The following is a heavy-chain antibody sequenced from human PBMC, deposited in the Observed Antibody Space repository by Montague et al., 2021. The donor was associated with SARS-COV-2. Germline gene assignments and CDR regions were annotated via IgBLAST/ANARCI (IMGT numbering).Heavy chain of an antibody. CDR1: GFTFSDYY. D-gene: IGHD3-10*01. Sequence: SLRLSLSASGFTFSDYYMNWIRRAPGKGLEWVSHITSSSSHLYYADSVKGRFTISRDNAKNSLYLQMNSLRAEDTAVYYCAREHNYDSGRRDGFDIWGQGTVVTVSS. CDR2: ITSSSSHL. J-gene: IGHJ3*02. CDR3: AREHNYDSGRRDGFDI. V-gene: IGHV3-11*01.